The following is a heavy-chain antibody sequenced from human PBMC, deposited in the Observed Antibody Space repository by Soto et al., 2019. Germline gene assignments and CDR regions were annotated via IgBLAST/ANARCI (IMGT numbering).Heavy chain of an antibody. J-gene: IGHJ6*02. D-gene: IGHD1-26*01. CDR3: ARAGTTRLYYGMDV. CDR2: IYYSGST. CDR1: GGSISSGGYY. Sequence: SETLSLTCTVSGGSISSGGYYWSWIRQHPGKGLEWIGYIYYSGSTYYNPSLKSRVTISVDTSKNQFSLKLSSVTAADTAVYYCARAGTTRLYYGMDVWGQGTTVT. V-gene: IGHV4-31*03.